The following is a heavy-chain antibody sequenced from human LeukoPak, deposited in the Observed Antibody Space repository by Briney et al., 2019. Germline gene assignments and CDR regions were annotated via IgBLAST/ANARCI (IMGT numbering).Heavy chain of an antibody. CDR1: GFTVSSNY. CDR2: IYSGGST. V-gene: IGHV3-53*05. CDR3: ARDLEEVRGVGLSGMDV. J-gene: IGHJ6*02. D-gene: IGHD3-10*01. Sequence: GGSLRLSCAASGFTVSSNYMSWVRQAPGKGLEWVSAIYSGGSTYYADSVKGRFTISRDNSKNTLYLQMNSLRAEDTAVYYCARDLEEVRGVGLSGMDVWGQGTTVTVSS.